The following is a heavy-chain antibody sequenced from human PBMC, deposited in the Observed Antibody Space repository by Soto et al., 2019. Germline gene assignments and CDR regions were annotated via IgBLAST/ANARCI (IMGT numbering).Heavy chain of an antibody. Sequence: QVQLQESGPGLVKPSETLSFTCNVSGGSISSGGYYWSWIRQLPGKGLEWIGYIYHRGGTYYNPALKRRITISVDTSKNQFSLKMTSVTAADTAVYFCARAPGRMMNALRYYYGLDVGGQGTTVTVSS. CDR2: IYHRGGT. CDR1: GGSISSGGYY. J-gene: IGHJ6*02. CDR3: ARAPGRMMNALRYYYGLDV. D-gene: IGHD2-8*01. V-gene: IGHV4-31*02.